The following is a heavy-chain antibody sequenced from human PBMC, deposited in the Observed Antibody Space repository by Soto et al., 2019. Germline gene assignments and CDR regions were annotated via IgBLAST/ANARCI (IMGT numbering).Heavy chain of an antibody. CDR3: ARDPVTMIGHDAFDI. V-gene: IGHV4-31*03. J-gene: IGHJ3*02. Sequence: SETLSLTCSVSGGSISSGYYYWSWIRQHPGKGLEWIGYIYYSGSTYYNPSLKSRVTISVDTSKNQFSLKLSSVTAADTAVYYCARDPVTMIGHDAFDIWGQGTMVTVSS. CDR1: GGSISSGYYY. D-gene: IGHD3-22*01. CDR2: IYYSGST.